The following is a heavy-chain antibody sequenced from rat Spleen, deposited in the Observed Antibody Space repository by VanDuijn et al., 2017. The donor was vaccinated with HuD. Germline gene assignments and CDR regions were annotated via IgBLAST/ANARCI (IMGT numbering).Heavy chain of an antibody. CDR3: ARPDPGIGWFAY. CDR2: LSYDGTTT. D-gene: IGHD1-4*01. V-gene: IGHV5-29*01. CDR1: GFTFSNYG. Sequence: EVQLVESGGGLVQPGRSLKLSCAASGFTFSNYGMAWVRQAPTKGLEWVATLSYDGTTTYYRDSVKGRFSISRDIAKSTLYLQMDSLRSEDTATYYCARPDPGIGWFAYWGQGTLVTVSS. J-gene: IGHJ3*01.